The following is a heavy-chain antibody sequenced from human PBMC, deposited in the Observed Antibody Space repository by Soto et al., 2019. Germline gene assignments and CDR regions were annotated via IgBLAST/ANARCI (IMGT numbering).Heavy chain of an antibody. CDR1: GGSISSYC. D-gene: IGHD2-21*01. CDR2: IYYSGST. CDR3: AICPTNTYMYWYFDL. V-gene: IGHV4-59*01. J-gene: IGHJ2*01. Sequence: QGQLQESGPGRVKPSETLSLTCTVAGGSISSYCWSWIRQPPGKGLEWIGYIYYSGSTNYNTSLKSRFTIPVDTSKNQFSLKLSSVTAADKAVYYCAICPTNTYMYWYFDLWGRGTLVTVSS.